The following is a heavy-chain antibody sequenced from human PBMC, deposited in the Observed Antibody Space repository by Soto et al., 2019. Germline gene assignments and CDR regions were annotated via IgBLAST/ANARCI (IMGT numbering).Heavy chain of an antibody. CDR2: ISYDGSNK. D-gene: IGHD3-10*01. Sequence: GGSLRLSCAASGFTFSSYAMHWVRQAPGKGLEWVAVISYDGSNKYYADSVKGRFTISRDNSKNTLYLQMNSLRAEDTAVYYCARANYYGSGSYYCFDYWGQGTLVTVSS. J-gene: IGHJ4*02. CDR1: GFTFSSYA. V-gene: IGHV3-30-3*01. CDR3: ARANYYGSGSYYCFDY.